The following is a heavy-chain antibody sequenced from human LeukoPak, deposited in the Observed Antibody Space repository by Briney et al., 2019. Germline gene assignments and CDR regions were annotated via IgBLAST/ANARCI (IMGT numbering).Heavy chain of an antibody. D-gene: IGHD6-19*01. CDR3: TRGPFSSGGNWFDP. J-gene: IGHJ5*02. Sequence: GGSLRLSCTASGFTFGDYAMSWVRQAPGEGQEWAGFIRSKAYGATTEYAASVKGRYTISRADYKSIAYLQTNSMKTEDTAVYHCTRGPFSSGGNWFDPWGQGTLVTVSS. CDR2: IRSKAYGATT. CDR1: GFTFGDYA. V-gene: IGHV3-49*04.